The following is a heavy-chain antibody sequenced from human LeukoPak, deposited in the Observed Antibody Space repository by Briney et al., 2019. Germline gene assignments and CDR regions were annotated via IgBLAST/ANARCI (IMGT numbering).Heavy chain of an antibody. CDR2: IWYDGSNK. V-gene: IGHV3-33*01. Sequence: PGGSLTLSCAASGFTFRTYGMHWVRQVPGKGLEWVAVIWYDGSNKYYPDSVKGRFTISRDNSKNMLYLEMNSLRAEDTAVYYCARDSRLPDSGWYGNYFDYCGHRALFSASS. CDR1: GFTFRTYG. CDR3: ARDSRLPDSGWYGNYFDY. D-gene: IGHD6-19*01. J-gene: IGHJ4*03.